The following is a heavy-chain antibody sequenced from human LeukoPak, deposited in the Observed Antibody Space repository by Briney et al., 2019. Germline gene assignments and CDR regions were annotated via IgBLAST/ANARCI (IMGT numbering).Heavy chain of an antibody. CDR1: GGSISSSSYY. CDR2: IYYSGST. V-gene: IGHV4-39*07. J-gene: IGHJ4*02. D-gene: IGHD5-12*01. Sequence: SETLSLTCTVSGGSISSSSYYWGWIRQPPGKGLEWIGSIYYSGSTNYNPSLKSRVTISVDTSKNQFSLKLSSVTAADTAVYYCARDPSGFSGYMWGQGTLVTVSS. CDR3: ARDPSGFSGYM.